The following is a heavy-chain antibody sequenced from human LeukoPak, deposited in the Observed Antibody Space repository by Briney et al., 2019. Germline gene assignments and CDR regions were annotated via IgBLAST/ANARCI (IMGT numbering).Heavy chain of an antibody. V-gene: IGHV4-34*01. Sequence: SETLSLTCAVYGGSFSGYYWSWIRQPPGKGLEWIGEINHSGSTNYNPSLKSRVTISVDTSKNQFSLKLSSVTAADTAVYYCARHSHGSGSSFDYWGQGTLVTVSS. D-gene: IGHD3-10*01. J-gene: IGHJ4*02. CDR3: ARHSHGSGSSFDY. CDR1: GGSFSGYY. CDR2: INHSGST.